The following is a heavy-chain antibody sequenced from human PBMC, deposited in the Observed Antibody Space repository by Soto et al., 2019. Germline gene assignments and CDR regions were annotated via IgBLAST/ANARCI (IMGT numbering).Heavy chain of an antibody. D-gene: IGHD2-15*01. CDR2: TYYRSKWNN. V-gene: IGHV6-1*01. CDR3: SREWWDAPLAINRWFDL. J-gene: IGHJ5*02. Sequence: QTLSLTCAISGDSVSSNRAAWNWIRQYPTRGIEWLGRTYYRSKWNNDYAVSVKSRITINPDTSKNQFSLQLNSVTPEDTAVYYCSREWWDAPLAINRWFDLWGQGTLVTVSS. CDR1: GDSVSSNRAA.